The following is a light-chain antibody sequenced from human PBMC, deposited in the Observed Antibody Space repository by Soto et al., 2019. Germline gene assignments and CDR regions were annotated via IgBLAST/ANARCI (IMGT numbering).Light chain of an antibody. CDR1: QSVSNN. V-gene: IGKV3-15*01. J-gene: IGKJ2*02. CDR2: GAS. Sequence: EIVMTQSPATLSVSTGERATLSCRASQSVSNNLAWYQQKPGQAPRLLMYGASTRATGIPARFSGSGSGTEFTLTISSLQSEDFVVYYCQQRSNWPPWTFGQGTKLEIK. CDR3: QQRSNWPPWT.